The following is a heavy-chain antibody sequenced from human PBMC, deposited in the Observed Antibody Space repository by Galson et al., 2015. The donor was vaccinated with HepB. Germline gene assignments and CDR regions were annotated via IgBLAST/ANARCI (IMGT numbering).Heavy chain of an antibody. CDR1: GFTFSNYW. CDR2: INSDGGST. D-gene: IGHD6-13*01. V-gene: IGHV3-74*01. J-gene: IGHJ3*02. Sequence: SLRLSCAASGFTFSNYWMHWVSQGPGKGLVWVSRINSDGGSTSYADSVKGRFTISRDNAKNTLYLQMNSLRAEDTAVYYCAKDISSSSWGDAFDIWGQGTMVTVSS. CDR3: AKDISSSSWGDAFDI.